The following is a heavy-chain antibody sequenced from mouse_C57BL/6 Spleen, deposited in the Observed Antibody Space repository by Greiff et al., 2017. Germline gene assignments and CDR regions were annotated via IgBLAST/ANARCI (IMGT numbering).Heavy chain of an antibody. Sequence: QVQLQQPGAELVKPGASVKLSCKASGYTFTSYWMQWVKQRPGQGLEWIGEIDPSDSYTNYNQKFKGKATVTVDTSSSTAYMQLSSLTSEDSAVSYCARKGHYDYSSYWYFDVWGTGTTVTVSS. D-gene: IGHD2-4*01. CDR2: IDPSDSYT. CDR3: ARKGHYDYSSYWYFDV. J-gene: IGHJ1*03. V-gene: IGHV1-50*01. CDR1: GYTFTSYW.